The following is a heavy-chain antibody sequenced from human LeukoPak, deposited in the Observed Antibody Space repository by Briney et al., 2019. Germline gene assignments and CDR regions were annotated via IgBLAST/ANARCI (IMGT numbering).Heavy chain of an antibody. CDR1: GFTFSSYA. J-gene: IGHJ4*02. CDR3: AKDLAYDSTGPLDY. CDR2: ISGSGGRK. Sequence: GGSLRLSCAASGFTFSSYAMSWVRQAPGKGLEWVSDISGSGGRKYYADSVKGRFTISRDNSKNTLYLQVNSLRAEDTAIYYCAKDLAYDSTGPLDYWGQGTLVTVSS. V-gene: IGHV3-23*01. D-gene: IGHD3-22*01.